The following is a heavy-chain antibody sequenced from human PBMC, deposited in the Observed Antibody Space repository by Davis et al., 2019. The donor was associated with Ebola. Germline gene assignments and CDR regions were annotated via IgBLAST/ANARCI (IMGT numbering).Heavy chain of an antibody. V-gene: IGHV3-9*01. Sequence: PGGSLRLSCAASGFTFSNAWMNWVRHAPGKGLEWVSGISWNSGSIGYADSVKGRFTISRDNAKNSLYLQMNSLRAEDTALYYCAKDLQYSSSYYYGMDVWGQGTTVTVSS. CDR3: AKDLQYSSSYYYGMDV. J-gene: IGHJ6*02. CDR2: ISWNSGSI. CDR1: GFTFSNAW. D-gene: IGHD6-6*01.